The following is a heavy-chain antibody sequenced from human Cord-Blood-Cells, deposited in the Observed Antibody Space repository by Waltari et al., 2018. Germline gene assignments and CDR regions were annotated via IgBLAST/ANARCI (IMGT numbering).Heavy chain of an antibody. CDR1: GGSFSGYY. V-gene: IGHV4-34*01. CDR3: ARGRRDMVVVPAAIWFDP. D-gene: IGHD2-2*01. Sequence: QVQLQQWGAGLLKPSETLSLTCAVYGGSFSGYYWSWIRQPPGKGLEWIGEINHSGSTNYNPSLKSRVTISVDTSKNQFSLKLSSVTAADTAVYYCARGRRDMVVVPAAIWFDPWGQGTLVTVSS. J-gene: IGHJ5*02. CDR2: INHSGST.